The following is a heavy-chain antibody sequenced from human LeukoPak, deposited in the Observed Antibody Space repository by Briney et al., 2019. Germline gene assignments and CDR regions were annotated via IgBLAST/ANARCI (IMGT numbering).Heavy chain of an antibody. Sequence: GGSLRLSCAASGFTFSSYAMHWVRQAPGQRLEWMGWINAGNGNTKYSQKFQGRVTITRDTSAGTAYMELSSLRSEDTAVYYCALTPSEEYCSGGSCYSGMKSLYYYYGMDVWGQGTTVTVSS. CDR3: ALTPSEEYCSGGSCYSGMKSLYYYYGMDV. J-gene: IGHJ6*02. V-gene: IGHV1-3*01. CDR1: GFTFSSYA. CDR2: INAGNGNT. D-gene: IGHD2-15*01.